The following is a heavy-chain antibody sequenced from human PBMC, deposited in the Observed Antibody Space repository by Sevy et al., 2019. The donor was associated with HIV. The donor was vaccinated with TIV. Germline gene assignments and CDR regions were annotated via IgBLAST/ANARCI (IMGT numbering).Heavy chain of an antibody. Sequence: SETLSLTCTVSGGSISSGSYYWSWIRQPAGKGLEWIGRIYTSGSSNYNPSLKSRVTMSVDTSKNQFSLKLSSVTAADMAVYYCARFDEDYRNFDYWGQGTLVTVSS. CDR2: IYTSGSS. CDR3: ARFDEDYRNFDY. J-gene: IGHJ4*02. D-gene: IGHD3-16*01. V-gene: IGHV4-61*02. CDR1: GGSISSGSYY.